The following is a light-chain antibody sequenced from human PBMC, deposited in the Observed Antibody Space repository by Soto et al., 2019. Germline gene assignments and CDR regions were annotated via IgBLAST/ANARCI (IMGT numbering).Light chain of an antibody. CDR2: GAS. J-gene: IGKJ1*01. V-gene: IGKV3-20*01. CDR3: HQYDDTPRT. CDR1: QSISSHS. Sequence: EMVLTQSPGTLSFSRGARATLSCRASQSISSHSLAWYQQKPGQAPRLVIYGASSRAAGTPDRFSGSGSGTDFTLTVSRLEPEDFAVYFCHQYDDTPRTFGQGTKVEVK.